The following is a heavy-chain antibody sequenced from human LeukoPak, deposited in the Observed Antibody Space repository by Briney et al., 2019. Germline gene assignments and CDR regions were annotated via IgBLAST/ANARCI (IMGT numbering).Heavy chain of an antibody. V-gene: IGHV1-18*04. CDR2: ITTYKGNI. CDR1: GYTFTGYY. J-gene: IGHJ6*02. D-gene: IGHD3-10*01. Sequence: EASVKVSCKASGYTFTGYYMHWVRQAPGEGLKWMGWITTYKGNIAYAQEFQGIVTMTINTSTSTAYMELRSLRSDDTAVYYCARDGIEYGSGNFYSNGMDDWGQGTTVTVSS. CDR3: ARDGIEYGSGNFYSNGMDD.